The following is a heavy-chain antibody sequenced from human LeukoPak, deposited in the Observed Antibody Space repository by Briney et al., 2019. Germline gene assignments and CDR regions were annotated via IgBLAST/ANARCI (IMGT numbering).Heavy chain of an antibody. CDR1: GYRFIDYY. V-gene: IGHV1-2*02. CDR3: ASHSGNYPNYYYYGMDV. D-gene: IGHD1-26*01. Sequence: ASVKVSCKASGYRFIDYYMHWVRQAPGQGLEWMGWINPDSAGTNYAQKFQGRVTMTSDTSIGTAYMELTRLRSDDTAVYYCASHSGNYPNYYYYGMDVGGQGTTVTVSS. J-gene: IGHJ6*02. CDR2: INPDSAGT.